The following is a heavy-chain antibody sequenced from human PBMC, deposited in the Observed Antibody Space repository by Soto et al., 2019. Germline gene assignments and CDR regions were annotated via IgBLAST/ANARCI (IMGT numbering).Heavy chain of an antibody. V-gene: IGHV5-51*01. J-gene: IGHJ5*02. CDR3: ARRPAASSIAAAGPNWFDP. CDR1: GYSFASYW. CDR2: IYPGDSDT. Sequence: GESLKISCKGSGYSFASYWIAWVRQMPGKGLEWMGIIYPGDSDTRYSPSFQGQVTISADKSISTAYLQWSSLKASDTAMYYCARRPAASSIAAAGPNWFDPWGQGTLVTVSS. D-gene: IGHD6-13*01.